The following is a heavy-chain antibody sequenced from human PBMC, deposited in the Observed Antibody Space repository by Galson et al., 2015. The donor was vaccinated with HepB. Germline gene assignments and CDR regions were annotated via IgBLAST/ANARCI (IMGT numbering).Heavy chain of an antibody. D-gene: IGHD3-22*01. CDR2: IKQDGAEK. CDR3: ARDRGDSGAYYYPSYYSMDV. J-gene: IGHJ6*03. V-gene: IGHV3-7*01. CDR1: QFTFNNYW. Sequence: SLRLSCAASQFTFNNYWMSWVRQAPGKGLEWVASIKQDGAEKYYVDSVKGRFTISRDNAWKSLYLQMDSLRAEDTAVYYCARDRGDSGAYYYPSYYSMDVWGRGTTVTVSS.